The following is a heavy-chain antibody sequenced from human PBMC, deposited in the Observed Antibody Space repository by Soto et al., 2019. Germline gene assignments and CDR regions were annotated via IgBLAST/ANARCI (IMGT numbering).Heavy chain of an antibody. CDR3: ARAHDYDFWSGFLFYGMDV. J-gene: IGHJ6*02. CDR1: RFTFSNYA. V-gene: IGHV3-23*01. D-gene: IGHD3-3*01. Sequence: EVQLLESGGXXVQPGGSLRLSCAASRFTFSNYAMSWVRQAPGKGLEWVSGISSTGGSTYYADSVKGRFTISRDNSKNTLDLQMSSLRAEDTAIYYCARAHDYDFWSGFLFYGMDVWGQGTTVTVSS. CDR2: ISSTGGST.